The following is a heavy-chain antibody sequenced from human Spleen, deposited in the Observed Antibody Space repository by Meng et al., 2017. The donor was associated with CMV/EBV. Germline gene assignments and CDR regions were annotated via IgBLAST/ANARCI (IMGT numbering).Heavy chain of an antibody. V-gene: IGHV4-34*01. CDR2: INHSGST. CDR3: ARSPLQSDWFDP. J-gene: IGHJ5*02. Sequence: LACEVYGGCFSGYYWSWIRQPPGKGLEWIGEINHSGSTNYNPSLKSRVTISVDTSKNQFSLKLSSVTAADTAVYYCARSPLQSDWFDPWGQGTLVTVSS. D-gene: IGHD4-11*01. CDR1: GGCFSGYY.